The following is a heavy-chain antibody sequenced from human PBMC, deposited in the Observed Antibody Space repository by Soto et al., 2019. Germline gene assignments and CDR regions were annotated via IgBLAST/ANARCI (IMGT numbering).Heavy chain of an antibody. CDR2: IIPIFGTA. D-gene: IGHD3-22*01. CDR1: GGTFSSYA. V-gene: IGHV1-69*12. J-gene: IGHJ6*02. Sequence: QVQLVQSGAEVKKPGSSVKVSCKASGGTFSSYAISWVRQAPGQGLAWMGGIIPIFGTANYAQKFQGRVTITADESTSTAYMELSSLRSEDTAVYYCARALSSCDSSGYYRPRRVDGMDVWGQGTTVTVSS. CDR3: ARALSSCDSSGYYRPRRVDGMDV.